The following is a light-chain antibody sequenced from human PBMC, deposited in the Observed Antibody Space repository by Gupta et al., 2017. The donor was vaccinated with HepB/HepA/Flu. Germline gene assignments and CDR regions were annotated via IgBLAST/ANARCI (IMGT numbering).Light chain of an antibody. CDR1: QSVGSY. CDR3: HHRVNWPQA. V-gene: IGKV3-11*01. Sequence: EIVSTPSPATPSLFPGEKATLSCRASQSVGSYLAWYQQKPGQAPKLLIYDASNRAAGIPDRFSGGGSGTDFTLTISSREPEDFAVYYCHHRVNWPQAFGQRTKVEIK. J-gene: IGKJ2*01. CDR2: DAS.